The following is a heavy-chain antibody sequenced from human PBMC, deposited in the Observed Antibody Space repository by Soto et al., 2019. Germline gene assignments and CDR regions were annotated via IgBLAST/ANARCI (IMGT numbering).Heavy chain of an antibody. V-gene: IGHV3-21*01. Sequence: PGGSLRLSCAASGFTFSSYNMICVRQAPGKGLEWVCSISSSSSYIYYADSVKGRFTISRDNGKNSLYLQMNSLRAEDTAVYYCARDLRGSECSSTSGHLEFHXWGQVTLVTVSX. D-gene: IGHD2-2*01. CDR3: ARDLRGSECSSTSGHLEFHX. J-gene: IGHJ1*01. CDR1: GFTFSSYN. CDR2: ISSSSSYI.